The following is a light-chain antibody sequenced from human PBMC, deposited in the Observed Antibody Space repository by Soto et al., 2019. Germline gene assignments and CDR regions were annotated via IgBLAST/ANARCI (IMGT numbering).Light chain of an antibody. J-gene: IGKJ3*01. V-gene: IGKV1-39*01. CDR1: ESISHY. CDR2: AAS. CDR3: QQTYSSPFT. Sequence: DIQMTQSPSSLSASVGDRVTITCRTRESISHYLNWYQQKPGKAPTLLIYAASNLLSGVPAKFSGSGSGTAFTLTISSLQPEDFATYFCQQTYSSPFTFGPGTKVTIK.